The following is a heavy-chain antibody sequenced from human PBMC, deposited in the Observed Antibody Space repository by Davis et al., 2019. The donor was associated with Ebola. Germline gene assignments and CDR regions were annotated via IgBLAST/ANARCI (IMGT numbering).Heavy chain of an antibody. CDR3: AVHNSGYVGY. Sequence: GESLKISCAASGFTFSSYSMNWVRQAPGKGLEWVSSISSSSSYIYYADSVKGRFTISRDNAKNSLYLQMNSLRAEDTAVYYCAVHNSGYVGYWGQGTLVTVSS. CDR2: ISSSSSYI. D-gene: IGHD1-26*01. V-gene: IGHV3-21*01. CDR1: GFTFSSYS. J-gene: IGHJ4*02.